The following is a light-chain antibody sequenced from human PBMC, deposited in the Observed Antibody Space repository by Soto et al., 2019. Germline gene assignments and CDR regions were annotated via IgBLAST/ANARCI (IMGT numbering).Light chain of an antibody. Sequence: EIVLTQSPGTLSLSPGEGATLACRASQTISSNFLAWYQQKPGQAPRLLIYGVSIRATGIPDRFSGSGSGTDFTLTISRLEPEDFEVYYCQQCGSSRWTFGQGTTVEIK. J-gene: IGKJ1*01. CDR1: QTISSNF. V-gene: IGKV3-20*01. CDR3: QQCGSSRWT. CDR2: GVS.